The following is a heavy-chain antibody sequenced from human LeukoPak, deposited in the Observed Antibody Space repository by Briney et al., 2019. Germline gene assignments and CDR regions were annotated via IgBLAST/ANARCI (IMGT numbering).Heavy chain of an antibody. CDR1: GFTFSSYA. V-gene: IGHV3-30-3*01. CDR2: ISYDGSNK. Sequence: GGSLRLSCAASGFTFSSYAMHWVRQAPGKGLEWVAVISYDGSNKYYADSVKGRFTISRDNSKNTLYLQMNSLRAEDTAVYYCASGLGTTGTVFFDYWGQGALVTVSS. CDR3: ASGLGTTGTVFFDY. J-gene: IGHJ4*02. D-gene: IGHD1-1*01.